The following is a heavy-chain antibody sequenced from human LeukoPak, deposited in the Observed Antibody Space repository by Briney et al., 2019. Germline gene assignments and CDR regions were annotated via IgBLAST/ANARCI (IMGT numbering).Heavy chain of an antibody. CDR3: AIIHGDYYDSSGYPANP. Sequence: SVNVSCKPSGYTFTIYDINWVRQATGQGLEWMVWMNPNSGNTGYAQKFQGRVTITRNTSISTAYMELSRLRSEDTAVYYCAIIHGDYYDSSGYPANPWGQGTLVTVSS. CDR1: GYTFTIYD. D-gene: IGHD3-22*01. V-gene: IGHV1-8*03. CDR2: MNPNSGNT. J-gene: IGHJ5*02.